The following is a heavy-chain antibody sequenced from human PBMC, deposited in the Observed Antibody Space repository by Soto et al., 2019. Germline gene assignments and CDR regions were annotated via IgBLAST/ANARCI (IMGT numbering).Heavy chain of an antibody. CDR3: AKSHVAGRIGFFDF. CDR2: IYYSGST. D-gene: IGHD2-15*01. CDR1: GGSISSSSYY. V-gene: IGHV4-39*01. Sequence: PSETLSLTCTVSGGSISSSSYYWGRIRQPPGKGLEWIGSIYYSGSTYYNLSLKSRVTISVDTSKNQFSLKLSSVTAADTAVYYCAKSHVAGRIGFFDFWGQGTLVTVSS. J-gene: IGHJ4*02.